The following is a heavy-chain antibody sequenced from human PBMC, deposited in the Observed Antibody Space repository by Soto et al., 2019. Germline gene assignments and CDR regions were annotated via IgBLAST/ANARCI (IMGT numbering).Heavy chain of an antibody. CDR3: ARARFETYGDYVFDY. V-gene: IGHV3-13*04. J-gene: IGHJ4*02. Sequence: PGGSLRLSCAASGFTFSSYDMHWVRQATGKGLEWVSAIGTAGDTYYPGSVKGRFTISRENAKNSLYLQMNSLRAGDTAVYYCARARFETYGDYVFDYWGQGTLVTVSS. CDR1: GFTFSSYD. CDR2: IGTAGDT. D-gene: IGHD4-17*01.